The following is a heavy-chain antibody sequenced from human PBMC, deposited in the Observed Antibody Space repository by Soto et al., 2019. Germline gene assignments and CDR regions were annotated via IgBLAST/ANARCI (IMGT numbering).Heavy chain of an antibody. CDR3: ASGYYYDSSGYYSIY. D-gene: IGHD3-22*01. J-gene: IGHJ4*02. CDR2: IYHSGST. Sequence: KTSETLSLTCAVSGYSISSGYYWGWIRQPPGKGLEWIGSIYHSGSTYYNPSLKSRVTISVDTSKNQFSLKLSSVTAADTAVYYCASGYYYDSSGYYSIYWGQGTLVTVSS. CDR1: GYSISSGYY. V-gene: IGHV4-38-2*01.